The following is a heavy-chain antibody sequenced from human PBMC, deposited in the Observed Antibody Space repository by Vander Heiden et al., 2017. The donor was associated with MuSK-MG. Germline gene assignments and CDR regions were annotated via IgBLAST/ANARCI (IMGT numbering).Heavy chain of an antibody. J-gene: IGHJ4*02. CDR2: INPNSGGT. CDR3: AREDYDIVTGDYSVYYFDY. D-gene: IGHD3-9*01. V-gene: IGHV1-2*02. Sequence: QVQLVQSGAEVKKPGASVKVSCKASGYTFTGYYMHWVRQAPGQGLEWMGWINPNSGGTNYAQKFQGRVTMTRDTSISTAYMELSRLRSDDTAVYYCAREDYDIVTGDYSVYYFDYWGQGTLVTVSS. CDR1: GYTFTGYY.